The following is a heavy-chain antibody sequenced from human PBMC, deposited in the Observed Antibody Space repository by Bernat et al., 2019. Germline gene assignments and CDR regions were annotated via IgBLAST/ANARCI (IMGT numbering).Heavy chain of an antibody. CDR2: IYPGDSDT. V-gene: IGHV5-51*01. D-gene: IGHD3-10*01. CDR1: GYSFTTYW. Sequence: EVQLVQAGAEVKKRGESLKISCKGSGYSFTTYWIGWVRQMPGKGLEWMGIIYPGDSDTRYSPSFQGQVSISADKSISTAYLQWSSLKAWDSAMYCSARGRGRYYYYYMDVWGRGTTVTVSS. J-gene: IGHJ6*03. CDR3: ARGRGRYYYYYMDV.